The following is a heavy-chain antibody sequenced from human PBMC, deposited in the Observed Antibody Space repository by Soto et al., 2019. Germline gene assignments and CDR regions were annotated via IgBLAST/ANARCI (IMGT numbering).Heavy chain of an antibody. CDR1: GGSISSGGYY. V-gene: IGHV4-31*03. CDR3: ARGGYSYGWPFDY. D-gene: IGHD5-18*01. J-gene: IGHJ4*02. CDR2: IYYSGST. Sequence: SETLSLTCTVSGGSISSGGYYWSWIRQHPGKGLEWIGYIYYSGSTYYNPSLKSRVTISVDTSKNQFSLKLSSVTAADTAVYYCARGGYSYGWPFDYWGQGTLVTVSS.